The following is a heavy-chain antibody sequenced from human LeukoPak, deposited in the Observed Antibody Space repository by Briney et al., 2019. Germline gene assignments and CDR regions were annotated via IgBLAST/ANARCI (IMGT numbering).Heavy chain of an antibody. CDR2: ISAYNGYT. CDR3: ARDEMEQWLVLVDY. V-gene: IGHV1-18*04. Sequence: ASVKVSCKASGYTFTSYGISWVRQAPGQGLEWMGWISAYNGYTNYAQKLQGRVTMTTDTSTSTAYMELRSLRSDDTAVYYCARDEMEQWLVLVDYWGQGTLVTVSS. J-gene: IGHJ4*02. CDR1: GYTFTSYG. D-gene: IGHD6-19*01.